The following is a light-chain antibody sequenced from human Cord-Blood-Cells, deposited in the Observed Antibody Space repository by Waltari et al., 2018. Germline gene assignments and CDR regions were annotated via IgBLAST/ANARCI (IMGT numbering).Light chain of an antibody. J-gene: IGKJ3*01. CDR3: QQSYSTPFT. CDR2: AAS. Sequence: DIHMTQSPSSLSASVGDRVTITCRASQSISSYLNWYQQKPGKAPKRLSYAASSLQSGVPSRFSGSGSGTEFTLTISRLQPEDFATYDCQQSYSTPFTFGPGTKVDIK. V-gene: IGKV1-39*01. CDR1: QSISSY.